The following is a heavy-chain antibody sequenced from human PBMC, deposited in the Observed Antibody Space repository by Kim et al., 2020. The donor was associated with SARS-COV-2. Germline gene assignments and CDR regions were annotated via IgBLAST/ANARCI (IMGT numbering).Heavy chain of an antibody. CDR1: GFTFSGSA. CDR2: IRNKANSYAT. Sequence: GGSLRLSCAASGFTFSGSAVHWVRQASGKGLEWVGRIRNKANSYATVYAASVNGRFTISRDDSENTAFLQLSSLKAEDTAVYYCTMNYGGYENWLDPWGQGTLVTVSS. V-gene: IGHV3-73*01. J-gene: IGHJ5*02. D-gene: IGHD4-17*01. CDR3: TMNYGGYENWLDP.